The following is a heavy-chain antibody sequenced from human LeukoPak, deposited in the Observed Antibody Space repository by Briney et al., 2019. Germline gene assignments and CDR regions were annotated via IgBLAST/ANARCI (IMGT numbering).Heavy chain of an antibody. CDR2: IYYSGST. CDR3: ARGGYYAPYYYYMDV. D-gene: IGHD3-22*01. V-gene: IGHV4-59*01. CDR1: GGSISSYY. J-gene: IGHJ6*03. Sequence: SETLSLTCTVSGGSISSYYWSWIRQPPGKGLEWIGYIYYSGSTNYNPSLKSRVTISVDTSKNQFSLKLSSVTAADTAVYYCARGGYYAPYYYYMDVWGKGTTVTVSS.